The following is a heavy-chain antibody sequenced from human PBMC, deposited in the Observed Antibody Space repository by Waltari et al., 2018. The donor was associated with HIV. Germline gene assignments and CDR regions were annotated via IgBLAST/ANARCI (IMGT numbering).Heavy chain of an antibody. D-gene: IGHD6-25*01. CDR2: INPNSGAT. CDR3: AKDRAAYFYYGMDV. Sequence: VQLVQSGAEVKRPGASVRVSCKASGYTFTGYYMHWVRQAPGHGLEWLGWINPNSGATNYAQKCQGRVTMTRDTSISTAYVELSSLRSDDTAEYYCAKDRAAYFYYGMDVWGQGTTVTVSS. CDR1: GYTFTGYY. V-gene: IGHV1-2*02. J-gene: IGHJ6*02.